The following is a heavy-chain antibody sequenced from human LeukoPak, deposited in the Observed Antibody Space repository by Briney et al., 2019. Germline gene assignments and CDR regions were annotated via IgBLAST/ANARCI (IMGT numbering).Heavy chain of an antibody. J-gene: IGHJ4*02. CDR1: GFTFSSYA. CDR2: ISGSGDKT. D-gene: IGHD3-10*01. V-gene: IGHV3-23*01. Sequence: GGSLRLSCEASGFTFSSYAMSWVRQAPGRGLEGVSAISGSGDKTFYAESVRGRFTISRDNSKNTLYLQMNSLRAEDTAVYYCAKDLNYGFDSWGQGTLVTVSS. CDR3: AKDLNYGFDS.